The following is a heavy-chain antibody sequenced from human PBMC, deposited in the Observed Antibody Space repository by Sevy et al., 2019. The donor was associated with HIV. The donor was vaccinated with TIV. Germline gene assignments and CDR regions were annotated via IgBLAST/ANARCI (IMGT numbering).Heavy chain of an antibody. CDR2: ISGSGGST. CDR3: AKDRGAKYYYDSSGYRDY. D-gene: IGHD3-22*01. CDR1: GFTFSSYA. Sequence: GGSLRLSCAASGFTFSSYAMSWVRQAPGKGLEWVSSISGSGGSTYYADSVKGRFTISRDNSKNTLYLQMDSLRAEDTALYYWAKDRGAKYYYDSSGYRDYWGQGTLVTVSS. V-gene: IGHV3-23*01. J-gene: IGHJ4*02.